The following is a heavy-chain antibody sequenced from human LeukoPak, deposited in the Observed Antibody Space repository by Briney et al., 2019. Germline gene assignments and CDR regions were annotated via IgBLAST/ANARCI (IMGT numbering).Heavy chain of an antibody. Sequence: KPSETLSLTCTVSGGSISSSSYYWGWIRQPPGKGLEWIGSIYYSGSTYYNPSLKSRVTISVDTSKNQFSLKLSSVTAADTAVYYCARDFRGVVGGYCSGGSCYFDYWGQGTLVTVSS. J-gene: IGHJ4*02. CDR3: ARDFRGVVGGYCSGGSCYFDY. D-gene: IGHD2-15*01. CDR2: IYYSGST. V-gene: IGHV4-39*07. CDR1: GGSISSSSYY.